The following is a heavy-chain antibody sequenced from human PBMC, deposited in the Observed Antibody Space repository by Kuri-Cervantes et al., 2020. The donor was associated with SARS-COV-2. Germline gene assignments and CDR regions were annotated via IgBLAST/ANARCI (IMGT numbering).Heavy chain of an antibody. V-gene: IGHV1-69*04. J-gene: IGHJ5*02. CDR2: IIPILGIA. Sequence: SVKVSCKASGYTFTSYGISWVRQAPGQGLEWMGRIIPILGIANYAQKFQGRVTITADKSTSTAYMELSSLRSEDTAVYYCARDPHYYGSGSSGPWGQGPLVIVSS. CDR1: GYTFTSYG. D-gene: IGHD3-10*01. CDR3: ARDPHYYGSGSSGP.